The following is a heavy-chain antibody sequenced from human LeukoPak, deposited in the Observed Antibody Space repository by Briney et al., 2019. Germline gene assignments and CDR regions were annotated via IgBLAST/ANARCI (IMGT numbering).Heavy chain of an antibody. D-gene: IGHD3-16*01. Sequence: GGSLRLSCAASGFTFSSYGMHWVRQAPGKGLEWVAVISYDGSNKYYADSVKGRFTISRDNSKNTLYLQMNSLRADDTAVYYSAKVRDYSMMEEYYFYNCGQGTLFTVSS. V-gene: IGHV3-30*18. CDR2: ISYDGSNK. CDR3: AKVRDYSMMEEYYFYN. CDR1: GFTFSSYG. J-gene: IGHJ4*02.